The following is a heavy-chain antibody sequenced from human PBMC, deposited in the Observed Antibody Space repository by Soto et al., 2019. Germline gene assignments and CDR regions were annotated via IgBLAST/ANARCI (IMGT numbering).Heavy chain of an antibody. D-gene: IGHD2-2*02. CDR3: ARDQDIVVVPAAIQTNYYYGMDV. CDR1: GYTFTSYA. CDR2: INAGNGNT. Sequence: ASVKVSFKASGYTFTSYAMHWLRQAPGQRLEWMGWINAGNGNTKYSQKFQGRVTITRDTSASTAYMELSSLRSEDTAVYYCARDQDIVVVPAAIQTNYYYGMDVWGQGTTVTVSS. J-gene: IGHJ6*02. V-gene: IGHV1-3*01.